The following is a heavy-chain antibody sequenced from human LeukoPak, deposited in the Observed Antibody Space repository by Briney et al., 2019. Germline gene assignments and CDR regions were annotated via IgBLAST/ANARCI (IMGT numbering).Heavy chain of an antibody. CDR2: ISSSSSYI. CDR1: GFTFSSYS. D-gene: IGHD6-19*01. CDR3: ARDQEQWSGLDY. V-gene: IGHV3-21*01. Sequence: GGSLRLSCAASGFTFSSYSVNWVRQAPGKGLEWVSSISSSSSYIYYADSVKGRFTISRDNAKNSLYLQMNSLRAEDTAVYYCARDQEQWSGLDYWGQGTLVTVSS. J-gene: IGHJ4*02.